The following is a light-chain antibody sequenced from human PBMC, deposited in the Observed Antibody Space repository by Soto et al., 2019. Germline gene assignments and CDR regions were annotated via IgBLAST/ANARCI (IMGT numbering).Light chain of an antibody. CDR2: EVN. CDR3: CSSVGSPNWV. J-gene: IGLJ3*02. Sequence: QSALTQPASVSGSPGQSITISCTGTSSDVGGYDRVSWYQHHPGKAPTLMIYEVNKRPSGVSNRFSGSKSGNTASLTISGLQAEDEADYYCCSSVGSPNWVFGGGTKLT. V-gene: IGLV2-23*02. CDR1: SSDVGGYDR.